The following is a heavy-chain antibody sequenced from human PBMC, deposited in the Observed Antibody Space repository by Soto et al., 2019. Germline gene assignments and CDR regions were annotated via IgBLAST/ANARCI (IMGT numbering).Heavy chain of an antibody. V-gene: IGHV1-2*04. CDR2: INPNSGGT. J-gene: IGHJ4*02. CDR1: GYTFTGYY. CDR3: VRANDFWSGYYTSPFYFDY. Sequence: ASVKVSCKASGYTFTGYYMHWVRQAPGQGLEWMGWINPNSGGTNYAQKFQGWVTMTRDTSISTAYMELSRLRSDDTAVYYCVRANDFWSGYYTSPFYFDYWGQGTLVTVSS. D-gene: IGHD3-3*01.